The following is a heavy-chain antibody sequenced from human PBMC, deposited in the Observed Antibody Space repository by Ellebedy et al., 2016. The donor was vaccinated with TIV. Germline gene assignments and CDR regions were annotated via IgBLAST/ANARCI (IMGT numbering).Heavy chain of an antibody. V-gene: IGHV4-4*07. CDR3: ARERIRYFDWVNDF. J-gene: IGHJ4*02. D-gene: IGHD3-9*01. CDR2: IYTGGSS. CDR1: GGSISSYY. Sequence: MPSETLSLTCTVSGGSISSYYWSWIRQPAGKGLEWIGRIYTGGSSNYNPSLKSRVTMSVDTSKNQFSLKLSSVTAADTAVYYCARERIRYFDWVNDFWGQGTLVTVSS.